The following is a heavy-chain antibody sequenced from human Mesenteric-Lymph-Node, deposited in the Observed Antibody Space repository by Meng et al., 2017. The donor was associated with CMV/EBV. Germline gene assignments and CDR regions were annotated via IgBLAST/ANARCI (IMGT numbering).Heavy chain of an antibody. CDR2: IRGKAYSATT. CDR3: TRVLLWFGEFVGDFDY. CDR1: GFTFSAYQ. D-gene: IGHD3-10*01. J-gene: IGHJ4*02. Sequence: GGSLRLSCTASGFTFSAYQMSWVRQAPGKGLEWVGFIRGKAYSATTEYAASVRGRFSISRDDSKSTVYLQINSLRTEDTAVYYCTRVLLWFGEFVGDFDYWGQGALVTVS. V-gene: IGHV3-49*04.